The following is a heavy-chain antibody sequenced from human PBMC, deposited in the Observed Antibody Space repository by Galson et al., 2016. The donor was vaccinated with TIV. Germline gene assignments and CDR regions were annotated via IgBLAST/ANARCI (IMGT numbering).Heavy chain of an antibody. D-gene: IGHD2-2*01. CDR1: GYSISSGYY. V-gene: IGHV4-38-2*02. Sequence: TLSLTCTVSGYSISSGYYWGWIRQPPGKGLEWIGNIYHTGSTYSNPSLRSRLTMSIDTSKNQFSLILDSVTAADTAVYYCARDCTSTTCHFYYYGMDVWGQGTTVTVSS. CDR2: IYHTGST. CDR3: ARDCTSTTCHFYYYGMDV. J-gene: IGHJ6*02.